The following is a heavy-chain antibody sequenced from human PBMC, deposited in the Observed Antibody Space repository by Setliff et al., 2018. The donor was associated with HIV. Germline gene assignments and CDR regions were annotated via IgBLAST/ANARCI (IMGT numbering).Heavy chain of an antibody. V-gene: IGHV3-21*01. J-gene: IGHJ4*02. CDR1: GFTFSSYS. D-gene: IGHD1-26*01. Sequence: GGSLRLSCAASGFTFSSYSMNWVRQAPGKGLEWVSSISSSSSYIYYADSVKGRFTISRDNAKNSLYLQMNSLRAEDTAVYYCARGAVGATFLHNDYWGQGTLVTVSS. CDR2: ISSSSSYI. CDR3: ARGAVGATFLHNDY.